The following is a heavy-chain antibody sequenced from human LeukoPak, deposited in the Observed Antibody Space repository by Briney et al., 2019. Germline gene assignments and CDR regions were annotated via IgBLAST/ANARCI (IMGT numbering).Heavy chain of an antibody. V-gene: IGHV3-74*01. J-gene: IGHJ4*02. CDR2: INSDGSST. Sequence: GGSLRLSCAASGFTFSSYWMHWVRQAPGKGLVWVSRINSDGSSTSYADSVKGRFTISRDNAKNTLYLQTNSLRAEDTAVYYCARDGSGYYTGQFDYWGQGTLVTVSS. CDR1: GFTFSSYW. D-gene: IGHD3-3*01. CDR3: ARDGSGYYTGQFDY.